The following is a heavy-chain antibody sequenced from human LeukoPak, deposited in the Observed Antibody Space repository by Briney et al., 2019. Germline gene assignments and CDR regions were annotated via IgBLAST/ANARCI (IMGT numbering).Heavy chain of an antibody. V-gene: IGHV4-59*01. CDR3: AREDGSTSSFDY. CDR2: IYYSGNT. D-gene: IGHD5-24*01. J-gene: IGHJ4*02. Sequence: SETLSLTCTVSGGSITSYYWSWIRQPPGKGLEWIGYIYYSGNTTYNPSLKSRVTISVDTSKNQFSLKLSSVTAADTAVYYCAREDGSTSSFDYWGQGTLVTVSS. CDR1: GGSITSYY.